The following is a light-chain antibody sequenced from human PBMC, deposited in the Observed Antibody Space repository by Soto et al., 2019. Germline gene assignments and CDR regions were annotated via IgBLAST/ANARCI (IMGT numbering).Light chain of an antibody. CDR3: SSYAGNNNYV. J-gene: IGLJ1*01. V-gene: IGLV1-51*01. CDR1: SSNIGNNY. Sequence: QSVLTQPPSVSGAPGQKVTISCSGSSSNIGNNYVSWYQQLPGTAPKLLIYDNNKRPSGIPDRFSGSKSGTSATLGITGLQTGDEADYYCSSYAGNNNYVFGTGTKVTVL. CDR2: DNN.